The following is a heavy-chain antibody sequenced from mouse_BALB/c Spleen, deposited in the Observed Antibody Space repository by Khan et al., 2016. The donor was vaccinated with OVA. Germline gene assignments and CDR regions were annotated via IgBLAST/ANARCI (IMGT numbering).Heavy chain of an antibody. D-gene: IGHD2-14*01. Sequence: QVQLQQPGPGLVQPSQSLSINCTVSGFSLTSYGVHWVRQSPGKGLEWLGVIWRGGTTDYIAAFMSRLSITKDNSKSPVFFKMNSLQAYDTAISYCAKNEVYAMDYWGQGTSVTVSS. V-gene: IGHV2-5*01. J-gene: IGHJ4*01. CDR3: AKNEVYAMDY. CDR2: IWRGGTT. CDR1: GFSLTSYG.